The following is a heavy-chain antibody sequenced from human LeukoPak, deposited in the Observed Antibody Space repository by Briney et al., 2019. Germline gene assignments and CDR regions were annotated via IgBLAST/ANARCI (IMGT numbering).Heavy chain of an antibody. CDR1: GFTFTNYW. Sequence: GGSLRLSCAASGFTFTNYWMSWVRQAPGKGLEWVANIKQDGSEKYYVDSVKGRFTISRDNAKNSLYLQMNSLRAEDTAVYYCARNHRPWFGEITSFDYWGQGTLVTVSS. J-gene: IGHJ4*02. V-gene: IGHV3-7*01. D-gene: IGHD3-10*01. CDR2: IKQDGSEK. CDR3: ARNHRPWFGEITSFDY.